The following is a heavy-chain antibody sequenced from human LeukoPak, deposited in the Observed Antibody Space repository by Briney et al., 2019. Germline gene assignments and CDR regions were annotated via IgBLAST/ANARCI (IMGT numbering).Heavy chain of an antibody. J-gene: IGHJ4*02. Sequence: GGSLRLSCAASGFTFNNYSMDWVRQAPGKGLEWVSSIRSDSSYIYYADSVKGRFTISRDNAKSSLHPQMNSLRAEDTAVYYCARDGLLYFGELDFWGQGTLVTVSS. V-gene: IGHV3-21*01. D-gene: IGHD3-10*01. CDR2: IRSDSSYI. CDR1: GFTFNNYS. CDR3: ARDGLLYFGELDF.